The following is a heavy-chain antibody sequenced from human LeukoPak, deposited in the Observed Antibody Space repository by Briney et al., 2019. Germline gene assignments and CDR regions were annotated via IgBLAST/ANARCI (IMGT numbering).Heavy chain of an antibody. D-gene: IGHD6-19*01. V-gene: IGHV4-30-4*01. Sequence: RPSETLSLTCTVSSGSVRSGDFYWTWIRQPPGKGLEWIGSIYYSGSTYYNPSLKSRVTMSIDTSSNHFSLQLRSVTAADTAVYYCARDLGLGGGPWGPGTLVIVSS. J-gene: IGHJ5*02. CDR3: ARDLGLGGGP. CDR1: SGSVRSGDFY. CDR2: IYYSGST.